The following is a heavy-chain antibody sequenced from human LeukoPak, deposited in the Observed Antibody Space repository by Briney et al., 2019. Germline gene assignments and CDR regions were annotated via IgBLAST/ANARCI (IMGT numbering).Heavy chain of an antibody. V-gene: IGHV1-2*02. CDR3: ARDRIAAAGIQVDY. Sequence: GASVKVSCKASGYTFTGYYMHWVRQAPGQGLEWMGWINPNSGGTNYAQKVQGRVTMTRDTSISTAYMELSRLRSDDTAVYYCARDRIAAAGIQVDYWGQGTLVTVSS. CDR1: GYTFTGYY. CDR2: INPNSGGT. D-gene: IGHD6-13*01. J-gene: IGHJ4*02.